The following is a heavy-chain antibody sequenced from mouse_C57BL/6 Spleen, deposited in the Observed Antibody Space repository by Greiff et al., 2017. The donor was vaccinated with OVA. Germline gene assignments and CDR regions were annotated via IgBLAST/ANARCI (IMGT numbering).Heavy chain of an antibody. CDR2: IRLKSDNYAT. V-gene: IGHV6-3*01. D-gene: IGHD2-2*01. CDR3: AGGYDEGFAY. CDR1: GFTFSNYW. Sequence: EVKLLESGGGLVQPGGSMKLSCVASGFTFSNYWMNWVRQSPEKGLEWVAQIRLKSDNYATHYAESVKGRFTISRDDSKSSVYLQMNNLRAEDTGIYYCAGGYDEGFAYWGQGTLVTVSA. J-gene: IGHJ3*01.